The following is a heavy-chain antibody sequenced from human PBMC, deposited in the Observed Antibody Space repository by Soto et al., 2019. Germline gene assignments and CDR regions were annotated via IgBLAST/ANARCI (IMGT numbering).Heavy chain of an antibody. Sequence: KASETLSLTCAVYGGSFSGYYWSWIRQPPGKGLEWIGEINHSGSTNYNPSLKSRVTISVDTSKNQFSLKLSSVTAADTAVYYCARAHTVTVIVYFDYWGQGTLVTVSS. CDR3: ARAHTVTVIVYFDY. CDR1: GGSFSGYY. CDR2: INHSGST. J-gene: IGHJ4*02. V-gene: IGHV4-34*01. D-gene: IGHD3-16*02.